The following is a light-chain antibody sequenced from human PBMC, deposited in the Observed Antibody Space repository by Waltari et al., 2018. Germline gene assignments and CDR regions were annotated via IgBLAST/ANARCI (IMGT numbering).Light chain of an antibody. CDR1: SPKIGGHA. V-gene: IGLV1-44*01. Sequence: QSVLTQPPSASGTPGQRVTISCSGSSPKIGGHAVNRYQQLPGPAPKPLIYRDHQRPSGVPERFSGSRSGASASLAISGLQSDDEADYYCSSWDDSLQGWLFGGGTKLTVL. J-gene: IGLJ3*02. CDR2: RDH. CDR3: SSWDDSLQGWL.